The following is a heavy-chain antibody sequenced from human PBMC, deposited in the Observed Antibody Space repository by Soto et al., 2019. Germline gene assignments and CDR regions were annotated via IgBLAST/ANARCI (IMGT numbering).Heavy chain of an antibody. CDR1: GFTFSSYG. Sequence: QVQLVESGGGVVQPGRSLRLSCAASGFTFSSYGMHWVRQAPGKGLEWVAVISYDGSNKYYADSVKGRFTISRDNSKNTLYLQMNSLRAEDTAVYYCAKDQDSSSRILRYYYYGMDVWGQGTTVTVSS. V-gene: IGHV3-30*18. D-gene: IGHD6-13*01. J-gene: IGHJ6*02. CDR3: AKDQDSSSRILRYYYYGMDV. CDR2: ISYDGSNK.